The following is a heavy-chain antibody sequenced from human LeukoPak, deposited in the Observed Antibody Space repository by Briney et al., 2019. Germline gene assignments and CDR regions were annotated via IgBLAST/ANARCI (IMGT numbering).Heavy chain of an antibody. CDR1: GFTFSSYA. CDR3: AKELGYCSGGSCYPSAFDI. CDR2: ISGSGGST. V-gene: IGHV3-23*01. J-gene: IGHJ3*02. Sequence: GGSLRLSCAASGFTFSSYAMSWVRQAPGKGLEWVSAISGSGGSTYYADSVKGQFTISRDNSKNTLYLQMNSLRAEDTAVYYCAKELGYCSGGSCYPSAFDIWGQGTMVTVSS. D-gene: IGHD2-15*01.